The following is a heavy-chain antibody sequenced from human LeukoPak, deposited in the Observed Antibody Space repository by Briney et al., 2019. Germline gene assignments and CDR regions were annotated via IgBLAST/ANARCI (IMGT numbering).Heavy chain of an antibody. Sequence: ASVKVSCKASGGTFSSYAISWVRQAPGQGLEWMGGIIPIFGTANYAQKFQGRVTITADESTSTAYMELSSLRSEDTAVYYCARGGTFDWCFNYWGQGTLVTVSS. CDR3: ARGGTFDWCFNY. V-gene: IGHV1-69*13. CDR2: IIPIFGTA. J-gene: IGHJ4*02. CDR1: GGTFSSYA. D-gene: IGHD3-9*01.